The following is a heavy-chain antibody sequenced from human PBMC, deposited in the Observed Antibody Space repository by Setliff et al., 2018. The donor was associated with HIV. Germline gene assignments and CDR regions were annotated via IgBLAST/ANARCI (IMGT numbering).Heavy chain of an antibody. CDR2: IYYNGST. CDR3: ARHHQTGFYYYYMDI. V-gene: IGHV4-59*08. CDR1: GGSISGYY. D-gene: IGHD7-27*01. Sequence: SETLSLTCTVSGGSISGYYWNWIRQPPGKRLEWIGYIYYNGSTNYNPSLKSRVTISVDTSKNQFSLRLSSVTAADTDVYYCARHHQTGFYYYYMDIWGKGTTVTVSS. J-gene: IGHJ6*03.